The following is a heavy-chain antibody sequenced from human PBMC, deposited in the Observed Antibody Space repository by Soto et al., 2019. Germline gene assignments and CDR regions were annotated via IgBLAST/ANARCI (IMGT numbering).Heavy chain of an antibody. V-gene: IGHV4-4*02. CDR2: IYRTGTT. Sequence: TLSLTCGVAGGSIISVDCWRWIRQPPGQWLELIGKIYRTGTTHYNPSLKSRVTISVDKSENQFSLKVTSLTAADTAVYYCASRDPGTSVDYWGQGTLVTVSS. D-gene: IGHD1-7*01. J-gene: IGHJ4*02. CDR1: GGSIISVDC. CDR3: ASRDPGTSVDY.